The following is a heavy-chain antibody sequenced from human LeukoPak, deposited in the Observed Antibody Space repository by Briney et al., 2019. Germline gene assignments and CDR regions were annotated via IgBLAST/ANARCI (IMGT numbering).Heavy chain of an antibody. D-gene: IGHD2-8*01. CDR2: IRSKADSYAT. Sequence: GGSLRLSCAASGFTFSGSAMHWVRQASGKGLEWVGRIRSKADSYATAYAASVKGRFTISRDDSKNTAYLQMNSLKTEDTAVYYCTSTMGPYFDYWGQGTLVTVSS. V-gene: IGHV3-73*01. CDR1: GFTFSGSA. CDR3: TSTMGPYFDY. J-gene: IGHJ4*02.